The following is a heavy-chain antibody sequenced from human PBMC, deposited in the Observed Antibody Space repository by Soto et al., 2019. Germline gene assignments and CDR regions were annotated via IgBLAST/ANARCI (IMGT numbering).Heavy chain of an antibody. CDR2: IFVTSTTI. D-gene: IGHD3-9*01. V-gene: IGHV3-48*04. CDR3: ARDKDWAFDY. CDR1: GFTFSSYS. Sequence: GGSLRLSCVTSGFTFSSYSMVWVRQAPWKGLEWISYIFVTSTTIYYADSVKGRFTVFRDNTQNSLFLLMNSLRAEDTAIYYCARDKDWAFDYWGQGTLVTVSS. J-gene: IGHJ4*02.